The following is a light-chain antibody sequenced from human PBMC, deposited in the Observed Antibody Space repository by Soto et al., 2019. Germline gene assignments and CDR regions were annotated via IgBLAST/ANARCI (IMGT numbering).Light chain of an antibody. CDR3: QQYGTSPPIT. V-gene: IGKV3-20*01. CDR1: QSVSRDC. Sequence: EIVLTQSPGTLSLFPGERATLSCRASQSVSRDCLAWYQQKPGQAPRLLIYGASSRATGIPDRISGSVSGTDFTLTISRLEPEDFGVYYCQQYGTSPPITFGQGTRLETK. J-gene: IGKJ5*01. CDR2: GAS.